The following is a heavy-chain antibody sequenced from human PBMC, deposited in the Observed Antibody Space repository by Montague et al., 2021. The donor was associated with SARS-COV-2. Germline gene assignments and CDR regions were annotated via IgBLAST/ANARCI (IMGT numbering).Heavy chain of an antibody. CDR1: GGSISSNF. J-gene: IGHJ4*02. D-gene: IGHD5-12*01. CDR2: IYYSGST. V-gene: IGHV4-59*01. Sequence: SETLSLTCTVSGGSISSNFWSWIRQPQGKGLEWIGYIYYSGSTNXNPSLKSRVTISVDTPKKQFSLQLSSVTAADTAVYYCARTRGYDPLFDFWGRGTLVTVSS. CDR3: ARTRGYDPLFDF.